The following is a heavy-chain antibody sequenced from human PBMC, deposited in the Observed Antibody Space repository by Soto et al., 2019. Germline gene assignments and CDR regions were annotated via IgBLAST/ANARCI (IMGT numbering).Heavy chain of an antibody. J-gene: IGHJ4*02. D-gene: IGHD3-9*01. CDR2: IYYSGST. CDR1: GGSISSYY. CDR3: ARDTTYYDILTGYYRSLDY. Sequence: SETLSLTCTVSGGSISSYYWSWIRQPPGKGLEWIGYIYYSGSTNYNPSLKSRVTISVDTSKNQFSLKLSSVTAADTAVYYCARDTTYYDILTGYYRSLDYWGQGTLVTVSS. V-gene: IGHV4-59*12.